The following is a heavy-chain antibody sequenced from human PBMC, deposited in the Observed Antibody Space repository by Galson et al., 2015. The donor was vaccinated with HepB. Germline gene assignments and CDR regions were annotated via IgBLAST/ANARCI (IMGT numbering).Heavy chain of an antibody. D-gene: IGHD3-10*01. CDR2: IYYSGST. V-gene: IGHV4-59*01. Sequence: SETLSLTCTVSGGSISSYYWSWIRQPPGKGLEWIGYIYYSGSTNYNPSLKSRVTISVDTSKNQFSLKLSSVTAADTAVYYCARVRGVYYYGSGSPVHWFDPWGQGTLVTVSS. CDR1: GGSISSYY. CDR3: ARVRGVYYYGSGSPVHWFDP. J-gene: IGHJ5*02.